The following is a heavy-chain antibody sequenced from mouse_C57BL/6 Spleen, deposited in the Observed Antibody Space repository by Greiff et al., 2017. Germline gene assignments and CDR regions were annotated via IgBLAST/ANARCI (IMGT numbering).Heavy chain of an antibody. J-gene: IGHJ1*03. V-gene: IGHV5-9-1*02. Sequence: EVQLVESGEGLVKPGGSLKLSCAASGFTFSSYAMSWVRQTPEKRLEWVAYISSGGDYIYYADTVKGRFTISRDNARNTLYLQMSSLKSEDTAMYYCTKGVYGNYWYFDVWGTGTTVTVSS. D-gene: IGHD2-1*01. CDR3: TKGVYGNYWYFDV. CDR1: GFTFSSYA. CDR2: ISSGGDYI.